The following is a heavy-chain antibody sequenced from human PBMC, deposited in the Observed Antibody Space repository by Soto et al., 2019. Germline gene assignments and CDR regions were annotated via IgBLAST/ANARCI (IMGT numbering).Heavy chain of an antibody. Sequence: SETLSLTCTVSGGSISSGGYYWSWIRQHPGKGLEWIGEINDSGSTKYNPSLKSRVTISVDTSKNQFSLNLSSVTAADTAVYYCARDKITGLFDYWGQGTLVTVSS. CDR3: ARDKITGLFDY. CDR1: GGSISSGGYY. D-gene: IGHD2-8*02. V-gene: IGHV4-39*07. CDR2: INDSGST. J-gene: IGHJ4*02.